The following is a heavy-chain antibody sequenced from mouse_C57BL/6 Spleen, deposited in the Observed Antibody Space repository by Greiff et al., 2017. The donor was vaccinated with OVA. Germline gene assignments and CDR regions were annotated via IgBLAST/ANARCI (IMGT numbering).Heavy chain of an antibody. D-gene: IGHD2-5*01. CDR3: AGGSNYLYYARDY. V-gene: IGHV5-17*01. CDR1: GFTFSDYG. Sequence: EVQGVESGGGLVKPGGSLKLSCAASGFTFSDYGMHWVRQAPEKGLEWVAYISSGSSTIYYADTVKGRFTISRDNAKNTLFLQMTSLRSEDTAMYYCAGGSNYLYYARDYWGQGTSVTVSS. CDR2: ISSGSSTI. J-gene: IGHJ4*01.